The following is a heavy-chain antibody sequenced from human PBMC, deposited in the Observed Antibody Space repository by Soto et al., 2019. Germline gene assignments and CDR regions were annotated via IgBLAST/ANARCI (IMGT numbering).Heavy chain of an antibody. CDR2: IKQDGTEK. V-gene: IGHV3-7*01. J-gene: IGHJ4*02. D-gene: IGHD3-16*02. Sequence: GGSLRLSCAASGFTFRDDWMNWVRQAPGKGLEWVANIKQDGTEKYYVDSVKGRFTISRDNSKNTLYLQMDSLRAEDTAVYYCAKDRYDYIWGRYRPPSDQDYWGQGTLVTVSS. CDR3: AKDRYDYIWGRYRPPSDQDY. CDR1: GFTFRDDW.